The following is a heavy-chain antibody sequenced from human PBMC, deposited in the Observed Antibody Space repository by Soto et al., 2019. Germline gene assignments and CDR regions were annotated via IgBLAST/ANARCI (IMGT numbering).Heavy chain of an antibody. J-gene: IGHJ6*02. CDR3: ARGLKNYYGMDV. Sequence: GGSLRLSCAASGFTFSTYWMHWVRQIPGKGLEWVSRVKSDGSNYYADPVKGRFTISRDNAWNTVYLQMNRLRAEDTALYFCARGLKNYYGMDVWGQGTTVTVSS. CDR1: GFTFSTYW. CDR2: VKSDGSN. V-gene: IGHV3-74*01.